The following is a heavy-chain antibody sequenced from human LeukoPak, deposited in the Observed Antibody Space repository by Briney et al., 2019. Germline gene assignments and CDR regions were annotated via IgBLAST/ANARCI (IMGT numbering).Heavy chain of an antibody. CDR3: ARGPRYSSGWYRDYYYYGMDV. J-gene: IGHJ6*02. CDR2: INHSGST. Sequence: SGTLSLTCAVSGGSISSSNWWSWVRQPPGKGLEWIGEINHSGSTNYNPSLKSRVTISVDTSKNQFSLKLSSVTAADTAVYYCARGPRYSSGWYRDYYYYGMDVWGQGTTVTVSS. CDR1: GGSISSSNW. D-gene: IGHD6-19*01. V-gene: IGHV4-4*02.